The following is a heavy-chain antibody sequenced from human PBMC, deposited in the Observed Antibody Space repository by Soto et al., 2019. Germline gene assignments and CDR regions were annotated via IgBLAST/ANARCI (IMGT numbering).Heavy chain of an antibody. V-gene: IGHV2-5*02. CDR3: GHRATLKVFGLVITNGIWFDP. D-gene: IGHD3-3*01. J-gene: IGHJ5*02. CDR2: IYWDDDK. Sequence: QITLKESGPTLVRPTETLTLTCTFSGFSLTTSGAAVGWIRQPPGKALEGLALIYWDDDKRYSPSLKNRLSITRDPARTPVVLPLAAVDPADTATYYCGHRATLKVFGLVITNGIWFDPWGPGTMVTVSS. CDR1: GFSLTTSGAA.